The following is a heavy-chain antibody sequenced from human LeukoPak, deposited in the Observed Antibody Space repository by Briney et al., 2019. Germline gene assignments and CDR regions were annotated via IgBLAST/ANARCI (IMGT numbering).Heavy chain of an antibody. CDR2: INHSGST. Sequence: SETLSLTCAVYGGSFSGYYWSWIRQPPGKGLEWIGEINHSGSTNYNPPLKSRVTISVDTSKNQFSLKLSSVTAADTAVYYCARAPGTAMAYYYYYYGMDVWGQGTLVTVSS. CDR3: ARAPGTAMAYYYYYYGMDV. V-gene: IGHV4-34*01. J-gene: IGHJ6*02. D-gene: IGHD5-18*01. CDR1: GGSFSGYY.